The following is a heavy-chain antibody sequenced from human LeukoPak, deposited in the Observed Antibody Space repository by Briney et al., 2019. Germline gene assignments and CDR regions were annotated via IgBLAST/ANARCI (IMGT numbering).Heavy chain of an antibody. CDR1: GYTPTELS. J-gene: IGHJ6*03. Sequence: ASVKVSCKVSGYTPTELSMHWVRQAPGKGLEWMGGFDPEDGETIYAQKFQGRVTMTEDTSTDTAYMELSSLRSEDTDVYYCATRADIVATIELGYYYMDVWGKGTTVTVSS. V-gene: IGHV1-24*01. CDR3: ATRADIVATIELGYYYMDV. CDR2: FDPEDGET. D-gene: IGHD5-12*01.